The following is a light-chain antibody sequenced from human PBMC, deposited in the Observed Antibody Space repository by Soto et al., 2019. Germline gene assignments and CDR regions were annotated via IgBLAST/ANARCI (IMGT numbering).Light chain of an antibody. CDR1: QSVRNN. CDR3: QQCNSWPYT. Sequence: EIVMTQSPPTLSVSPGERVTLSCRASQSVRNNFAWYQQKPGQAPRLLISDESTRATGIPARFSGSGSGTEFTLTISSLQSEDFAVYYCQQCNSWPYTFGQGTKLEI. J-gene: IGKJ2*01. CDR2: DES. V-gene: IGKV3-15*01.